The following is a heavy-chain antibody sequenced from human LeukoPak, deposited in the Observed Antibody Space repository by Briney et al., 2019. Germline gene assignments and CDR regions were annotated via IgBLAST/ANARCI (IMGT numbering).Heavy chain of an antibody. D-gene: IGHD6-13*01. CDR3: ARGIAAAGNFDS. V-gene: IGHV3-7*04. CDR2: IKQDGSEK. Sequence: PGGSLRLSCAASGLTFSSYWMSWVRQAPGKGLEWVANIKQDGSEKYYVDSVKGRFTISRDNAKNSLYLQMNSLRAEDTAVYYCARGIAAAGNFDSWGQGALVTVSS. CDR1: GLTFSSYW. J-gene: IGHJ4*02.